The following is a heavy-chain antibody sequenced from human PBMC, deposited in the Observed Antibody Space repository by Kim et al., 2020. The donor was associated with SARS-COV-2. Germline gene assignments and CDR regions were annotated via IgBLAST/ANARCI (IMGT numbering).Heavy chain of an antibody. CDR2: INTNTGNP. CDR1: GYTFTSYA. J-gene: IGHJ6*02. V-gene: IGHV7-4-1*02. D-gene: IGHD5-18*01. Sequence: ASVNVSCKASGYTFTSYAMNWVRQAPGQGLEWMGWINTNTGNPTYAQGFTGRFVFSLDTSVSTAYLQISSLKAEDTAVYYCARERCIRWDSYGHGYYYYYGMDVWGQGTTVTVSS. CDR3: ARERCIRWDSYGHGYYYYYGMDV.